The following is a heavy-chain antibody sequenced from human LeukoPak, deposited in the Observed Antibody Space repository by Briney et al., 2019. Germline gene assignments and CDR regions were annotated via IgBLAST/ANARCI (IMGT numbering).Heavy chain of an antibody. CDR2: ITISGTYI. CDR3: ARVGGYSGYGEDAFDI. V-gene: IGHV3-21*01. J-gene: IGHJ3*02. CDR1: GFILSDYN. Sequence: GGSLRLSCAASGFILSDYNMNWVRQAPGKGLEWVSFITISGTYITYADSVKGRFTISRDNAKNSLYLQMNSLRAEDTAVYYCARVGGYSGYGEDAFDIWGQGTMVTVSS. D-gene: IGHD5-12*01.